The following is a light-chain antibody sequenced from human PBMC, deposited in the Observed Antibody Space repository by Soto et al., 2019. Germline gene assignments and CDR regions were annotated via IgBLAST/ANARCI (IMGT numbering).Light chain of an antibody. V-gene: IGKV1-5*03. CDR2: KAS. Sequence: DIQMTQSPSTLSASVGDRVTITCRAGQSISSWLAWYQQKPGKAPKLLIYKASTLESGVPSRFSGSGSGTEFTLTISSLQPDDSASYYCQQYNSYSTFGQGTKV. J-gene: IGKJ1*01. CDR1: QSISSW. CDR3: QQYNSYST.